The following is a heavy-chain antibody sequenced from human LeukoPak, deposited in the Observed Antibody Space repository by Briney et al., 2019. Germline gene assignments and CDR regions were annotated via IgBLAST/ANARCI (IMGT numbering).Heavy chain of an antibody. D-gene: IGHD3-22*01. Sequence: PSETLSLTCSVSGGSISRSSYYWGWIRQSPGEGLEWIGSIYYGGSTYYNTSLKSRVTISMDTSKNQFFLKLSSVTAADTAMYYCAGKYYYDTSGYFYVDWWGRGILVTVSS. CDR1: GGSISRSSYY. CDR3: AGKYYYDTSGYFYVDW. V-gene: IGHV4-39*07. CDR2: IYYGGST. J-gene: IGHJ4*02.